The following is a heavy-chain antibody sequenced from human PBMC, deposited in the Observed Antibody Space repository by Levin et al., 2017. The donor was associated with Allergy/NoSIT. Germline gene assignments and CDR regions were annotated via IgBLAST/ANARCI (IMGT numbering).Heavy chain of an antibody. Sequence: GGSLRLSCAASRFTFGDYYMSWIRQAPGKGLEWVSYISSSGTTIYYADSVKGRFTISRDNAKNSLYLHMNSLRAEDTAVYYCARSTSWSYYFDYWGRGTLVTVSS. V-gene: IGHV3-11*01. J-gene: IGHJ4*02. CDR1: RFTFGDYY. CDR3: ARSTSWSYYFDY. CDR2: ISSSGTTI. D-gene: IGHD2-2*01.